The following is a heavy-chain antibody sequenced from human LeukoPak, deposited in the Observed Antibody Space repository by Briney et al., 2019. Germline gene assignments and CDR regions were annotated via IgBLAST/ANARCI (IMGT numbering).Heavy chain of an antibody. V-gene: IGHV3-11*04. CDR3: ARLRVTTGGDYYYCYMDV. CDR2: ITSGGGFK. D-gene: IGHD4-17*01. CDR1: GFPFSDFH. J-gene: IGHJ6*03. Sequence: GGSLRLSCVGAGFPFSDFHMSWIRQAPGKGLEWVSYITSGGGFKYYADSVKGRFSISRDDSKNSVFLQMNSLRAEDTGVHYCARLRVTTGGDYYYCYMDVWGKGTTVTVSS.